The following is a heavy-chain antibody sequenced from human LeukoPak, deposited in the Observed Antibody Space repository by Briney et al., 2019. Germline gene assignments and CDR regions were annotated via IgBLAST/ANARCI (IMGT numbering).Heavy chain of an antibody. CDR2: INSDGRSA. J-gene: IGHJ4*02. CDR3: ARDRGYSSDY. CDR1: GFTFSSYC. D-gene: IGHD5-18*01. V-gene: IGHV3-74*01. Sequence: GGSLRLSCAASGFTFSSYCMHWVRQAPGKGLVWVSRINSDGRSANYADSVEGRFTISRDNAKNTLYLQMNSLRGEDTAVYYCARDRGYSSDYWGQGTLVTVSS.